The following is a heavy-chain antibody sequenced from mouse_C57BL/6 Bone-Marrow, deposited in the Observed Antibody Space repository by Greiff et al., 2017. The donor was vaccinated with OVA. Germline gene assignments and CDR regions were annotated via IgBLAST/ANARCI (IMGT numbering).Heavy chain of an antibody. CDR3: ARHEREKDYYAMDY. Sequence: VQLQQSGAELVKPGASVKLSCKASGYTFTSYWMQWVKQRPGQGLEWIGEIDPSDSYTNYNQKFKGKATLTVDTSSSTVYMELSRLTSEDSAVYFCARHEREKDYYAMDYWGQGTSVTVSS. CDR2: IDPSDSYT. J-gene: IGHJ4*01. CDR1: GYTFTSYW. V-gene: IGHV1-50*01.